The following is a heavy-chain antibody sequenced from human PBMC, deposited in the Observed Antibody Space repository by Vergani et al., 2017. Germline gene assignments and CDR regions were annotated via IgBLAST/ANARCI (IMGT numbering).Heavy chain of an antibody. CDR3: AKVGRSEVAGTFGAFDI. V-gene: IGHV3-23*01. CDR1: GFTFRTYA. CDR2: LSASDRRT. D-gene: IGHD6-19*01. Sequence: EVQLLESGGDLVQPGGSLRLSCAASGFTFRTYAMNWVRQAPGKGLEWVSTLSASDRRTHYADSVKGRFTISRDNSKNTLFLHMNSLRPEDTAVYYCAKVGRSEVAGTFGAFDIWGQGTMVTVSS. J-gene: IGHJ3*02.